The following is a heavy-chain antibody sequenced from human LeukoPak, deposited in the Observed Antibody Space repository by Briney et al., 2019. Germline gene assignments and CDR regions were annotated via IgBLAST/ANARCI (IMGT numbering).Heavy chain of an antibody. Sequence: ASVKVSCKASGYTITNNYMHWVRQAPGQGLEWMGWINPNSGGTNYAQKFQGRVTMTRDTSISTAYMELSRLRSDDTAVYYCARDRRRRYFDWLPYDAFDIWGQGTMVTVSS. CDR1: GYTITNNY. CDR3: ARDRRRRYFDWLPYDAFDI. D-gene: IGHD3-9*01. V-gene: IGHV1-2*02. J-gene: IGHJ3*02. CDR2: INPNSGGT.